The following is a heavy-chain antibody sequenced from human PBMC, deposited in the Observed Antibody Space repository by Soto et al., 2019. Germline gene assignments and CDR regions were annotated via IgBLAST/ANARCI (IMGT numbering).Heavy chain of an antibody. D-gene: IGHD7-27*01. V-gene: IGHV2-5*02. J-gene: IGHJ4*02. CDR2: IYWDDDK. CDR1: GFSLSTSGVG. Sequence: QITLKESGPTLVKPTQTLTLTCTFSGFSLSTSGVGVGWIRQPPGKALEWLALIYWDDDKRYSPSLKSRLTITKDTTKNKVVLTITNMDPVDTATYYCAHSLIPNWGSRGAFDYWGQGTLVTVSS. CDR3: AHSLIPNWGSRGAFDY.